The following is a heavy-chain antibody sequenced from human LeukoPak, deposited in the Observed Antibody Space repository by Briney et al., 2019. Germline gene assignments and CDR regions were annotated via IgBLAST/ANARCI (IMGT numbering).Heavy chain of an antibody. CDR3: TRLTYSSSKDYFDY. CDR2: IRSKANSYAT. J-gene: IGHJ4*02. CDR1: GFTFSASA. V-gene: IGHV3-73*01. Sequence: PGGSLRLSCAASGFTFSASAMQLVRQASGKGLEWVGRIRSKANSYATAYAASVKGRFTISRDDSKNTAYLQMNSLKTEDTAVYYCTRLTYSSSKDYFDYWGQGTLVTVSS. D-gene: IGHD6-6*01.